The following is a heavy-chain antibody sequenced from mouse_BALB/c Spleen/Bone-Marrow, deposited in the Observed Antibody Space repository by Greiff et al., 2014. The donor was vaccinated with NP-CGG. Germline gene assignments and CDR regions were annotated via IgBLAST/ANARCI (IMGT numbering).Heavy chain of an antibody. D-gene: IGHD2-1*01. CDR3: AKRGNYGYFDY. Sequence: VQLQQSGPSLVQPSQSLSITCTVTGFSLTSYGVYWVRQSPGKGLEWLGVIWRGGSTDYNAAFMSRLSITKDNSKSQVFFKMNSLQADDTAIYYCAKRGNYGYFDYWGQGTTLTVSS. V-gene: IGHV2-5-1*01. J-gene: IGHJ2*01. CDR1: GFSLTSYG. CDR2: IWRGGST.